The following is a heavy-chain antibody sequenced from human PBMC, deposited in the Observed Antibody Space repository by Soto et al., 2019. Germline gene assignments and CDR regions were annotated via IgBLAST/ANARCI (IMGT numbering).Heavy chain of an antibody. D-gene: IGHD4-17*01. V-gene: IGHV5-51*01. Sequence: GESLKISCKGSGYSFTSYRIGWVRQMPGKGLEWMGIIYPGDSDTRYSPSFQGQVTISADKSISTAYLQWSSLKASDTAMYYCARIGDYGDYGDNYYYYGMDVWGQGTTVTVS. CDR3: ARIGDYGDYGDNYYYYGMDV. CDR2: IYPGDSDT. CDR1: GYSFTSYR. J-gene: IGHJ6*02.